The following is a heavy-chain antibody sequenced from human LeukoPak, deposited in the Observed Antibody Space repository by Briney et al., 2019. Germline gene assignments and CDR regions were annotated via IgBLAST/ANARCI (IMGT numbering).Heavy chain of an antibody. CDR2: IHSSGTT. CDR3: AHTPSKSDVMDV. CDR1: GGSIRSYS. V-gene: IGHV4-4*07. D-gene: IGHD2-15*01. Sequence: PSETLSLTCSVSGGSIRSYSWSWIRQPAGKGLEWIGRIHSSGTTYYNPSLKSRVTMSVESSKNQLSLKLTSVTAADTAVYYCAHTPSKSDVMDVWGQGTTVTVSS. J-gene: IGHJ6*02.